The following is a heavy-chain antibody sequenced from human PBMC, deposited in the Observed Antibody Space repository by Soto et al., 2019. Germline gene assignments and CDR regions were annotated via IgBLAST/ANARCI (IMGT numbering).Heavy chain of an antibody. CDR2: IYYSGST. Sequence: QVQLQESGPGLVKPSETLSLTCTVSGGSISSYYWSWIRQPPGKGLEWIGYIYYSGSTNYNPSLKSRVTISVDTSKNQFSLKLSSVTAADTAVYYCARGGVSVATIWDYWGQGTLVTVSS. D-gene: IGHD5-12*01. V-gene: IGHV4-59*01. CDR1: GGSISSYY. CDR3: ARGGVSVATIWDY. J-gene: IGHJ4*02.